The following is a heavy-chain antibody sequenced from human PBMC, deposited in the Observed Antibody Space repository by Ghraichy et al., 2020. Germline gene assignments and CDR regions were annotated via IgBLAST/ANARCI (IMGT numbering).Heavy chain of an antibody. Sequence: SETLSLTCTVSGGSISSNSWSWIRQPPGKGLEWIGYIHYSGSTNYNPSLKSRVTISVDTSKNQLSLKVSSVTAADTAVYYCARYSRISSFWSGPSYHIDVWGQGTTVTVSS. CDR3: ARYSRISSFWSGPSYHIDV. D-gene: IGHD3-3*01. CDR2: IHYSGST. CDR1: GGSISSNS. J-gene: IGHJ6*02. V-gene: IGHV4-59*01.